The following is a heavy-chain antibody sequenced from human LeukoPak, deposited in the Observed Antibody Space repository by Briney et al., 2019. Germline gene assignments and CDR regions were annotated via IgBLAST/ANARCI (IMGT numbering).Heavy chain of an antibody. J-gene: IGHJ4*02. CDR3: ARRAGAYSHPYDY. Sequence: PGGSLRLSCAASGFTFDDYAMHWVRQAPGKGLEWVSLISWDGGSTYYADSVKGRLTISRDNSKNTLYLQMNSLRAEDTAVYYCARRAGAYSHPYDYWGQGTLVTVSS. V-gene: IGHV3-43D*03. D-gene: IGHD4/OR15-4a*01. CDR1: GFTFDDYA. CDR2: ISWDGGST.